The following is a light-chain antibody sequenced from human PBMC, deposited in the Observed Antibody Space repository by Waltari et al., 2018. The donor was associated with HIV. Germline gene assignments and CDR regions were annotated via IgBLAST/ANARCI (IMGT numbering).Light chain of an antibody. V-gene: IGLV2-8*01. J-gene: IGLJ3*02. CDR3: SSYAGSNWV. CDR1: SSHVGRYNC. Sequence: QSDLTQPPSASGSPGQSFTISCTATSSHVGRYNCVSWYQQHPGKAPKFIIYEVSKRPSGVPDRFSGSKSGNTASLTVSGLQAEDEADYYCSSYAGSNWVFGGGTKLTVL. CDR2: EVS.